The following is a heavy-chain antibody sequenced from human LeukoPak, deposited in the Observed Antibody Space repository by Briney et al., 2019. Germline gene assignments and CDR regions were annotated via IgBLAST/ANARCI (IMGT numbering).Heavy chain of an antibody. CDR3: ARVQPTGYYSDFDY. V-gene: IGHV4-59*01. CDR1: GGSLSSYY. D-gene: IGHD1-26*01. J-gene: IGHJ4*02. CDR2: INYSGTT. Sequence: PSETLSLTCTVSGGSLSSYYWSWIRQPPGKRLEVIGCINYSGTTNYNPSLKSRVIMSVDTSKNQFSLQLTSVTAADTAVYYCARVQPTGYYSDFDYWGRGTLVTVSS.